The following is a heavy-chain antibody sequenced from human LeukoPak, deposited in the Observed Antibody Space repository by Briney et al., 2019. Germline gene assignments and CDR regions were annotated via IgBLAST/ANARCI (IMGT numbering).Heavy chain of an antibody. CDR2: IYPGDSDT. J-gene: IGHJ6*02. Sequence: GESLKISCKGSGYSFTNYWIGWVRQMPGKGLEWMGIIYPGDSDTRYSPSFQGQVTISADKSISTAYLQWSSLKASDTAMYYCARLAYGDYAPYGMDVWGQGTTVTVSS. CDR1: GYSFTNYW. CDR3: ARLAYGDYAPYGMDV. D-gene: IGHD4-17*01. V-gene: IGHV5-51*01.